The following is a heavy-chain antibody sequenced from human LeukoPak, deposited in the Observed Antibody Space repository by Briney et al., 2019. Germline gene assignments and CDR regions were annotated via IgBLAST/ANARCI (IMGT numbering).Heavy chain of an antibody. CDR2: MNPNSGNT. J-gene: IGHJ4*02. CDR3: ARAGLDCSSTSCYEVDDY. D-gene: IGHD2-2*01. Sequence: ASVKVPCKASGYTFTSYDINWVRQATGQGLEWMGWMNPNSGNTGYAQKFQGRVTMTRNTSISTAYMELSSLRSEDTAVYYCARAGLDCSSTSCYEVDDYWGQGTLVTVSS. CDR1: GYTFTSYD. V-gene: IGHV1-8*01.